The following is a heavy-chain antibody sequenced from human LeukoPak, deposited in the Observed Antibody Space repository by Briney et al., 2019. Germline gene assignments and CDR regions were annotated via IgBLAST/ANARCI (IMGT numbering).Heavy chain of an antibody. Sequence: PGGSLRLSCVASGFTVSSNYMSWVRQAPGKGLEWVSVIYSGGSTYYADSVKGRFTISRYNSKNTLYIQMNSLRAEHTAVYYCASGSGSYRTPYYYMDVWGTGTTVTVS. V-gene: IGHV3-53*01. CDR2: IYSGGST. CDR3: ASGSGSYRTPYYYMDV. CDR1: GFTVSSNY. J-gene: IGHJ6*03. D-gene: IGHD3-10*01.